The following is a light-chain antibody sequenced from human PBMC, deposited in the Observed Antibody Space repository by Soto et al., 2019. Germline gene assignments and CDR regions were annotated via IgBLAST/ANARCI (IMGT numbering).Light chain of an antibody. Sequence: MTQSPATLSASVGDRVTITCRASQAIRNDLGWYQQKPGKAPKRLIYAASSLDSEVPLRFSGSGSGTEIALTISSLQPEDFATYYCLQHNTYPWTFGQGTKVEIK. CDR1: QAIRND. V-gene: IGKV1-17*01. J-gene: IGKJ1*01. CDR3: LQHNTYPWT. CDR2: AAS.